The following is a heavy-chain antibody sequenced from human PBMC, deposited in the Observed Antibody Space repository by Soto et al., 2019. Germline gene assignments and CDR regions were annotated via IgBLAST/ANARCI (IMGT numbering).Heavy chain of an antibody. V-gene: IGHV3-7*01. J-gene: IGHJ5*02. D-gene: IGHD3-10*01. CDR3: ARDLGGGITMVRGVIISNWFDP. Sequence: GGSLRLSCAASGFTFSSYWMSWVRQAPGKGLEWMANIKQDGSEKYYVNTVKGRFTISRDNAKNSLYLQMNSLRAEDTAVYYCARDLGGGITMVRGVIISNWFDPWGQGTLVTVSS. CDR2: IKQDGSEK. CDR1: GFTFSSYW.